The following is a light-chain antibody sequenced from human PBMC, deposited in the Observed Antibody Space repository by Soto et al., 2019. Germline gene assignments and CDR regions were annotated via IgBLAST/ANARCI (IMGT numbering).Light chain of an antibody. CDR3: QQYNSWLWT. J-gene: IGKJ1*01. CDR2: GAS. Sequence: EILITQNKNTLSVSQGEGATLSCRASQSVSSKLAWYQQKPGQAPRLLIYGASTRATGIPARFSGSGSGTEFTLIISSLQSEDSAVYYCQQYNSWLWTFGQGTKVDTK. CDR1: QSVSSK. V-gene: IGKV3-15*01.